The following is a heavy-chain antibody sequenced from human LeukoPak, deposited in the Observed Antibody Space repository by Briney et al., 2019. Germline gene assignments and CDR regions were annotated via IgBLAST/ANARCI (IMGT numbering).Heavy chain of an antibody. J-gene: IGHJ3*02. V-gene: IGHV4-59*08. Sequence: PSETLSLTCTVSGGSMSSYYWSWIRQPPGKGLEWIGYIFYSGSTNYNPSLKSRVTLLVDTSKNQFSLKLGSVTAADTAVYYCARRRGRYSGDAFDIWGQGTMVTVSS. CDR3: ARRRGRYSGDAFDI. D-gene: IGHD1-26*01. CDR1: GGSMSSYY. CDR2: IFYSGST.